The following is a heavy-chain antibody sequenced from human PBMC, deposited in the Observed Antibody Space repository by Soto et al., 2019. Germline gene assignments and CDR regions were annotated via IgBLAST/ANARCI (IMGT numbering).Heavy chain of an antibody. V-gene: IGHV1-69*01. CDR2: IIPIFGTA. J-gene: IGHJ6*01. CDR3: ARWEGAYAVTTDNGMDV. D-gene: IGHD1-26*01. CDR1: GGTFSSSA. Sequence: QVQLVQSGAEVTQPGSSVKVSCKASGGTFSSSAIRWVRQAPGQGLEWMGGIIPIFGTAHYAQKFQGRVTITADECTRKDYTELSSLGSEVTAVYYCARWEGAYAVTTDNGMDVWGQRTTVTVSA.